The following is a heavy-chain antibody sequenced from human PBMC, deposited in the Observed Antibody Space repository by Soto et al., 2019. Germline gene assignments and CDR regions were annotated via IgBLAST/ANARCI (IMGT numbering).Heavy chain of an antibody. V-gene: IGHV3-74*01. CDR3: ARDHVVSRNWFDP. CDR1: GFTFSSYW. J-gene: IGHJ5*02. Sequence: PGGSLRLCCAASGFTFSSYWMHWVRQAPGKGLVWVSRINSDGSSTSYADSVKGRFTISRDNAKNTLYLQMNSLRAEDTAVYYCARDHVVSRNWFDPWGQGTLVTVSS. D-gene: IGHD2-21*01. CDR2: INSDGSST.